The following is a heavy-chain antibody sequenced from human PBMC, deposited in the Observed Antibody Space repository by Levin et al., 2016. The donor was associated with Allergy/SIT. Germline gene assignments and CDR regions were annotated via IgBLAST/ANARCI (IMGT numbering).Heavy chain of an antibody. CDR2: IKQDGSEQ. V-gene: IGHV3-7*03. J-gene: IGHJ3*02. CDR3: ARWYRGNAFDI. Sequence: GESLKISCAASGFTFSDFWMSWVRQAPGKGLEWVANIKQDGSEQYYVDSVKGRFTISRDNAKNSLYLQMNSLRAEDTAVYYCARWYRGNAFDIWGQGTMVTISS. CDR1: GFTFSDFW. D-gene: IGHD1-26*01.